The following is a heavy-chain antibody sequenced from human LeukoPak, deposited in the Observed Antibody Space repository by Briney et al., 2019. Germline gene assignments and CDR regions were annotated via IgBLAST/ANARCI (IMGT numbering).Heavy chain of an antibody. CDR3: ASEMIVVGKARDPGAFDI. Sequence: ASVKVSCKASGYTFTSYARNWVRQAPGQGLEWMGWINTNTGNPTYAQGFTGRFVFSLDTSVSTAYLQISSLKAEDTAVYYCASEMIVVGKARDPGAFDIWGQGTMVTVSS. V-gene: IGHV7-4-1*02. CDR1: GYTFTSYA. CDR2: INTNTGNP. J-gene: IGHJ3*02. D-gene: IGHD3-22*01.